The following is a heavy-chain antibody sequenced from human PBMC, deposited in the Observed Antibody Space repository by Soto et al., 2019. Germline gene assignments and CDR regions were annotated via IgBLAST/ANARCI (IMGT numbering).Heavy chain of an antibody. CDR3: ARAFYGGNERDFDY. Sequence: ASVKVSCQASGYTFTRYDINWVRQATGQGLEWMGWMNPNSGNTGYAQKFQGRVTMPRNTSISTAYMELSSLRSEDTAVYYCARAFYGGNERDFDYGGQGTLVTVSS. CDR1: GYTFTRYD. J-gene: IGHJ4*02. D-gene: IGHD2-15*01. CDR2: MNPNSGNT. V-gene: IGHV1-8*01.